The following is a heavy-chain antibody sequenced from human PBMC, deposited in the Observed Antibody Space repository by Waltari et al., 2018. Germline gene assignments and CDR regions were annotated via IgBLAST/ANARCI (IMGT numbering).Heavy chain of an antibody. V-gene: IGHV4-4*07. CDR2: IYTSGST. J-gene: IGHJ4*02. Sequence: QVQLQESGPGLVKPSETLSLTCTVSGGSISSYYWSWIRQPAGKGLEWIGRIYTSGSTNYNPALKSRVTITADTSTDTAYMELSSLRSEDTAVYYCATDPVGVTANYWGQGTLVTVSS. CDR1: GGSISSYY. D-gene: IGHD2-21*02. CDR3: ATDPVGVTANY.